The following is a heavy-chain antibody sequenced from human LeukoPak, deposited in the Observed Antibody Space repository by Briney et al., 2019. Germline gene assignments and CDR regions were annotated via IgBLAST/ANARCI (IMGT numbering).Heavy chain of an antibody. V-gene: IGHV4-34*01. CDR2: INHSGST. CDR1: GGSFSGYY. J-gene: IGHJ4*02. Sequence: ASETLSLTCAVYGGSFSGYYWSWIRQPPGKGLEWIGEINHSGSTNYNPSLKSRVTISVDTSKNQFSLKLSSVTAADTAVYYCARVGIAAAFDYWGQGILVTVSS. D-gene: IGHD6-13*01. CDR3: ARVGIAAAFDY.